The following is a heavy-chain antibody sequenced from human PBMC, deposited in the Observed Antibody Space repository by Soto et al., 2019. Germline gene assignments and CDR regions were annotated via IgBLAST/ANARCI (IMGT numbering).Heavy chain of an antibody. CDR2: INHSGNT. V-gene: IGHV4-34*01. D-gene: IGHD3-9*01. CDR3: ARSGYDILTGYPY. J-gene: IGHJ4*02. Sequence: SETLSLTCAVYGGSFSGYYWSWIRQPPGKGLEWIGEINHSGNTNYNPSLKSRVTISVDTSKNQFSLKLSSVTAADTAVYYCARSGYDILTGYPYWGQGTLVTAPQ. CDR1: GGSFSGYY.